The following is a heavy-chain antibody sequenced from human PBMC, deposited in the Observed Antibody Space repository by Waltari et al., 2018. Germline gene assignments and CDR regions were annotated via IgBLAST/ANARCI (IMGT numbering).Heavy chain of an antibody. Sequence: EVQLVQSGAEVKKPGATVNISCKVSGYTFTDYYMHWVQQAPGKGLEWMGLVEPEDGETIYAEKFQGRVTITADTSTDTAYMELSSLRSEDTAVYYCATARRLGGYSGYDAFDIWGQGTMVTVSS. D-gene: IGHD5-12*01. J-gene: IGHJ3*02. V-gene: IGHV1-69-2*01. CDR1: GYTFTDYY. CDR3: ATARRLGGYSGYDAFDI. CDR2: VEPEDGET.